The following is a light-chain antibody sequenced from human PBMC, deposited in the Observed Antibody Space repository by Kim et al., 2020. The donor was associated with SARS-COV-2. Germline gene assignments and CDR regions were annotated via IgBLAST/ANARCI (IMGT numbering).Light chain of an antibody. Sequence: APGKSARITCGGHNIGTNSVHWYQQKPGQGPVLVISYDRDRPSGIPERISGSNSGNTATLIIARAEAGDEADYYCQVWDNYSDHVIFGGGTKLTVL. CDR2: YDR. J-gene: IGLJ2*01. V-gene: IGLV3-21*04. CDR3: QVWDNYSDHVI. CDR1: NIGTNS.